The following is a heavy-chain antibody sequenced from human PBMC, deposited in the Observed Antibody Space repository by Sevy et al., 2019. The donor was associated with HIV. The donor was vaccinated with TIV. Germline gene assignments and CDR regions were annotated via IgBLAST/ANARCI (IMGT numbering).Heavy chain of an antibody. CDR1: GFTFSKYS. D-gene: IGHD2-8*01. J-gene: IGHJ4*02. V-gene: IGHV3-23*01. CDR3: AREGCTKPHDY. CDR2: LSFGCGEI. Sequence: LSLTCAASGFTFSKYSMSWVRQPPGKGLEWVSTLSFGCGEINHADSVKGRFTISRNNSKNSLYLQMNNLRAEDTAVYYCAREGCTKPHDYWGQGTLVTVSS.